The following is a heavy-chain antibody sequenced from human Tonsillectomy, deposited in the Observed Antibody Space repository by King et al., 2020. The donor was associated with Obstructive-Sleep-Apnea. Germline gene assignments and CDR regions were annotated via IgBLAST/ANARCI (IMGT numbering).Heavy chain of an antibody. V-gene: IGHV1-18*01. J-gene: IGHJ4*02. D-gene: IGHD3-22*01. CDR1: GYIFTRYR. Sequence: QVQLVESGAEVKKPGASVKVSCEASGYIFTRYRISWVRQAPGQGLEWMGWINTYNGDTNYAQRFQGRVTMTTDTSTTTAYMELRSLRSDDTAVYYCARDLNYYDSSGYYQYWGQGTLVTVSS. CDR3: ARDLNYYDSSGYYQY. CDR2: INTYNGDT.